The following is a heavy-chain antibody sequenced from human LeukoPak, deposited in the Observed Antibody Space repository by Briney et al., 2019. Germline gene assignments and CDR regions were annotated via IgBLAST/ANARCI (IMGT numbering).Heavy chain of an antibody. Sequence: ASVKVSCKAAGYTFTRFGISWVRQAPGQGLEWMGWISANSGHTYYAQKLQGRVTMTTDTSTSTAYMELRSLRSDDTAIYYCARDFYHGHCGGGYCYVLDSWGQGTLVTVSS. J-gene: IGHJ4*02. CDR2: ISANSGHT. CDR1: GYTFTRFG. CDR3: ARDFYHGHCGGGYCYVLDS. D-gene: IGHD2-15*01. V-gene: IGHV1-18*01.